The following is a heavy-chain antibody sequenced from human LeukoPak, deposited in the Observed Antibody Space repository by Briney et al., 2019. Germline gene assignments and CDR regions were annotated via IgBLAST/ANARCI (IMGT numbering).Heavy chain of an antibody. D-gene: IGHD3-10*01. Sequence: GGSLTLSCAASGFTFSSYGMHWLRQAPGKGLEWVAFIRYDGSNKYYADSVKGRFTISRDNSKNTLYLQMNSLRAEDTAVYYCAKDPGFMVRGARGYFDYWGQGTLVTVSS. CDR3: AKDPGFMVRGARGYFDY. CDR2: IRYDGSNK. J-gene: IGHJ4*02. V-gene: IGHV3-30*02. CDR1: GFTFSSYG.